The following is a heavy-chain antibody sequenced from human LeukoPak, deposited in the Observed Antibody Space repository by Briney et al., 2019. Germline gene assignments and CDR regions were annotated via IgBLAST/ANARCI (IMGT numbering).Heavy chain of an antibody. Sequence: SETLSLTCTVSGGSISSYYWSWIRQPAGKGLEWNGRIYTSGSTNYNPSLKSRVTMSVDTSKNQFSLKLSSVTAADTAVYYCARGPLNVYYVNVVFDPWGQGTLVTVSS. D-gene: IGHD2-8*01. CDR3: ARGPLNVYYVNVVFDP. J-gene: IGHJ5*02. V-gene: IGHV4-4*07. CDR2: IYTSGST. CDR1: GGSISSYY.